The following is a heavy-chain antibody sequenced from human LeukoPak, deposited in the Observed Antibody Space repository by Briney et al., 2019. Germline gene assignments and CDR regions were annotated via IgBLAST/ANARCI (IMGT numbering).Heavy chain of an antibody. CDR1: GGSSSSYY. D-gene: IGHD3-22*01. J-gene: IGHJ5*02. CDR2: IYYSGST. V-gene: IGHV4-59*01. Sequence: SETLSLTCTVSGGSSSSYYWSWIRQPPGKGLEWIGYIYYSGSTNYSPSLKSRVTISVDTSKNQFSLKLSSVTAADTAVYYCARDLSYYDSSAFEPWGQGTLVTVSS. CDR3: ARDLSYYDSSAFEP.